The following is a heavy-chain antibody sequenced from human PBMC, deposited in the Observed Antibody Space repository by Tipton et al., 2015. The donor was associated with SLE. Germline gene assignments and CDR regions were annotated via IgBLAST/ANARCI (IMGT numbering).Heavy chain of an antibody. D-gene: IGHD1-20*01. CDR2: ISWDGGST. J-gene: IGHJ3*02. V-gene: IGHV3-43D*03. CDR3: AKESRITGSRGACDT. CDR1: GFTFDDYA. Sequence: SLRLSCAASGFTFDDYAMHWVRQAPGKGLEWVSLISWDGGSTYYADSVKGRFTISRDNSKNSLYLQMNSLRAEDTALYYCAKESRITGSRGACDTWGQGTMVTVSS.